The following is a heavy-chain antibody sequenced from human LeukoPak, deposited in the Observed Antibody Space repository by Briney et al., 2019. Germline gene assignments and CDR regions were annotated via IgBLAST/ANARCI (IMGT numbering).Heavy chain of an antibody. Sequence: SETLSLTCTVSGGSISSYYWSWIRQPPGKGLEWIGYIYYSGSTNYNPSLKSRVTISVDTSKNQFSLKLSSVTAADTAVYYCARSGDDYVWGRYRHDYWGQGTLVTVSS. CDR1: GGSISSYY. CDR3: ARSGDDYVWGRYRHDY. CDR2: IYYSGST. V-gene: IGHV4-59*01. D-gene: IGHD3-16*02. J-gene: IGHJ4*02.